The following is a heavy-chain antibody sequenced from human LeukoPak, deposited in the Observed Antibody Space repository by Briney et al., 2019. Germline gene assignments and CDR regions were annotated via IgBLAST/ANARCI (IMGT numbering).Heavy chain of an antibody. J-gene: IGHJ3*02. Sequence: PGGSLRLSCATSGFTFTIFGINWVRQAPGKGPEWVSYIDARSGITYYADSVLGRFTISRDNAKESVFLQMNGLRVDDTAVYYCAREGKQQLVRGAFDIWGQGTMVTVSS. D-gene: IGHD6-13*01. CDR3: AREGKQQLVRGAFDI. V-gene: IGHV3-48*01. CDR1: GFTFTIFG. CDR2: IDARSGIT.